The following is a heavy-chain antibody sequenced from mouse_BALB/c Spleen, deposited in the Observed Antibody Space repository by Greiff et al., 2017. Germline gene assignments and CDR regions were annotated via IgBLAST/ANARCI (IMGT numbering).Heavy chain of an antibody. CDR2: IYPGNSDT. V-gene: IGHV1-5*01. Sequence: VQLKESGTVLARPGASVKMSCKASGYSFTSYWMHWVKQRPGQGLEWIGAIYPGNSDTSYNQKFKGKAKLTAVTSASTAYMELSSLTNEDSAVYYCTRSYYGSSYWYFDVWGAGTTVTVSS. J-gene: IGHJ1*01. CDR3: TRSYYGSSYWYFDV. CDR1: GYSFTSYW. D-gene: IGHD1-1*01.